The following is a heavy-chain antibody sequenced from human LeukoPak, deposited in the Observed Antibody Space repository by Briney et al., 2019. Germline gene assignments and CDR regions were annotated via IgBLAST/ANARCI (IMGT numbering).Heavy chain of an antibody. CDR1: GFTFSSYA. J-gene: IGHJ4*02. D-gene: IGHD6-13*01. Sequence: GGSLRLSCAASGFTFSSYAMSWVRQAPGKGLEWVSTMTGSGGSTYYADSVKGWFTISRDNSKNTLYLQMNSLRAEDTAVYYCAKGRSSWSAFDYWGQGTLVTVSS. V-gene: IGHV3-23*01. CDR2: MTGSGGST. CDR3: AKGRSSWSAFDY.